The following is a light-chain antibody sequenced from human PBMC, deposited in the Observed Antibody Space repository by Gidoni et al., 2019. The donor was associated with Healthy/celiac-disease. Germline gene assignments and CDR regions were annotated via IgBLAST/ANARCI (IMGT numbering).Light chain of an antibody. CDR3: QQYNNWPRT. Sequence: IVMTQSPAPLSVSPGERATLSCRASQSVSSHLAGYQQKPGQAPMLLSYGASTRATGITARFSGRGSGTEFTLTISSLQSEDFAVYYCQQYNNWPRTFXXXTKVEIK. V-gene: IGKV3-15*01. J-gene: IGKJ1*01. CDR1: QSVSSH. CDR2: GAS.